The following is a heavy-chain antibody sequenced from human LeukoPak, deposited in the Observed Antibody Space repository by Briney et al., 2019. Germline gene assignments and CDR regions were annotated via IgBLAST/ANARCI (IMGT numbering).Heavy chain of an antibody. V-gene: IGHV4-59*12. J-gene: IGHJ4*02. CDR1: GGSISSYY. D-gene: IGHD3-9*01. CDR3: ARGRDDILTGYYNKYFDY. Sequence: SETLSLTCTVSGGSISSYYWSWIRQPPGKGLEWIGYIYHSGSTYYNPSLKSRVTISVDRSKNQFSLKLSSVTAADTAVYYCARGRDDILTGYYNKYFDYWGQGTLVTVSS. CDR2: IYHSGST.